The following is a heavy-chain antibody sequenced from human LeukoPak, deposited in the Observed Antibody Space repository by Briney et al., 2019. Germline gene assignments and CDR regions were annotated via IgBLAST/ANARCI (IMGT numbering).Heavy chain of an antibody. CDR1: GGSISSYY. D-gene: IGHD3-3*01. J-gene: IGHJ3*02. CDR2: IYYSGST. Sequence: PSETLSLTCTVSGGSISSYYWSWIRQPPGKGLEWIGYIYYSGSTNYNPSLKSRVTMSVDTSKNQFSLKLSSVTAADTAVYYCARRALIYDFWSGYSGYDAFDIWGQGTMVTVSS. CDR3: ARRALIYDFWSGYSGYDAFDI. V-gene: IGHV4-59*12.